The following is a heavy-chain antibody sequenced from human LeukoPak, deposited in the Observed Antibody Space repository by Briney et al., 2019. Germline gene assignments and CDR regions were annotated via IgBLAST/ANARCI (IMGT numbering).Heavy chain of an antibody. CDR3: AREWAKYYYGSGGAFDI. V-gene: IGHV1-18*01. D-gene: IGHD3-10*01. CDR1: GYTFTSYG. J-gene: IGHJ3*02. Sequence: ASVKVSCKASGYTFTSYGISWVRQAPGQGLEWMGWISAYNGNTNYAQKLQGRVTMTTDTSTSTAYMELRSLRSDDTAVYYCAREWAKYYYGSGGAFDIWGQGTMVTVSS. CDR2: ISAYNGNT.